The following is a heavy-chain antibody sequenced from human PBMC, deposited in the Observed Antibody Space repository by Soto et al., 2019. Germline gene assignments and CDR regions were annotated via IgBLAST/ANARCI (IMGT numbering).Heavy chain of an antibody. D-gene: IGHD3-10*02. CDR2: IIPTFGRT. CDR1: GDTFSSYA. Sequence: EASVKVSCKASGDTFSSYAISWVRQAPGKGLEWMGKIIPTFGRTNYAQKFQGRLTISADDSTSTAYMELSSLLSEDTAVYYCARDTLSSFAMDVWGQGTKVTFSS. CDR3: ARDTLSSFAMDV. V-gene: IGHV1-69*13. J-gene: IGHJ6*02.